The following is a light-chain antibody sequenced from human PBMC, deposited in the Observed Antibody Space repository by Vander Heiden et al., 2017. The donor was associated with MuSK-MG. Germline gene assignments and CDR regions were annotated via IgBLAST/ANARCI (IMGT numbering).Light chain of an antibody. V-gene: IGLV2-14*01. Sequence: QSALTQPASVSGSPGQSITIPWTGTSSDVGGYNYVSWYQQHPGKAPKLMIYEVSNRPSGVSNRFSGSKSGNTASLTISGLQAEDEADYYCSSYTSNNTPWVFGGGTKLTVL. CDR3: SSYTSNNTPWV. CDR2: EVS. CDR1: SSDVGGYNY. J-gene: IGLJ3*02.